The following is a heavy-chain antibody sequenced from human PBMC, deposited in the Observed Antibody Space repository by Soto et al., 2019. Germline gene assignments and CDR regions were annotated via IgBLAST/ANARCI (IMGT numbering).Heavy chain of an antibody. Sequence: EVQLVESGGVLVQPGESLTLSCAASGFTFSSYWMHWVRQAPGKGLVWGSRIKSDGSGTYYADSVKGRLTISRDNARNTLYLQMNSLRVEDTAVYFCARGDGERYDGNGYLGRHWGQGTLVTVSS. J-gene: IGHJ4*02. CDR1: GFTFSSYW. D-gene: IGHD3-22*01. CDR2: IKSDGSGT. CDR3: ARGDGERYDGNGYLGRH. V-gene: IGHV3-74*01.